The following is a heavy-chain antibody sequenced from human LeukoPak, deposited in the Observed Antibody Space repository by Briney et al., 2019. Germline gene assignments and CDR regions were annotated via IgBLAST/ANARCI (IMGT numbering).Heavy chain of an antibody. CDR2: IIPILGIA. D-gene: IGHD3-22*01. Sequence: SVKVSCKASGGTFSSYTISWVRQAPGQGLEWMGRIIPILGIANYAQKFQGRVTITADKSTSTAYMELSSLRSDDTAVYYCARDLSTPNDYYDSSDRPPDLGYWGQGTLVTVSS. J-gene: IGHJ4*02. CDR1: GGTFSSYT. CDR3: ARDLSTPNDYYDSSDRPPDLGY. V-gene: IGHV1-69*04.